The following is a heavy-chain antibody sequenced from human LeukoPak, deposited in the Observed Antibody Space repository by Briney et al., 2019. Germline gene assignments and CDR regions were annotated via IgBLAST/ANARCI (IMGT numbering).Heavy chain of an antibody. CDR2: ISGSGGST. Sequence: GGSLRLSCAASGFTFSSYGMSWVRQAPGKGLEWVSAISGSGGSTYYADSVKGRFTISRDNSKNTLYLQMNSLRAEDTAVYYCARDPDSTGLLGGYWGQGTLVTVSS. J-gene: IGHJ4*02. V-gene: IGHV3-23*01. D-gene: IGHD3-22*01. CDR1: GFTFSSYG. CDR3: ARDPDSTGLLGGY.